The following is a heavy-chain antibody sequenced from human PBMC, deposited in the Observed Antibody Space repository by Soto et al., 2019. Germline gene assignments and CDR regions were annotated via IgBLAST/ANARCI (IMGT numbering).Heavy chain of an antibody. Sequence: QVQLVQSGAEVKKPGSSVKVSCKASGGTFSSYAISWVRQAPGQGLEWMGGIIPIFGTANYAQKFQGRVTSTADEATSTAYRELSSLRSEDTAVYYCAGPPELTRIYYYYGMDVWGQGTTVTVSS. V-gene: IGHV1-69*12. CDR1: GGTFSSYA. J-gene: IGHJ6*02. CDR2: IIPIFGTA. CDR3: AGPPELTRIYYYYGMDV. D-gene: IGHD1-7*01.